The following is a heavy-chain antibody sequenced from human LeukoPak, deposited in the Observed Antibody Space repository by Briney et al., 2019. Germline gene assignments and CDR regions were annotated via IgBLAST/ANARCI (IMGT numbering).Heavy chain of an antibody. CDR2: ISGIGAST. CDR3: AKSYNGYESKPDY. Sequence: GGSLRLSCAASGFTFSSYTMSWVRQAPGKGLDWVSVISGIGASTYYADSVKGRFTISRDNSKNTLYLQMNSLRAEDTAVYYCAKSYNGYESKPDYWGQGTLVTVSS. V-gene: IGHV3-23*01. CDR1: GFTFSSYT. J-gene: IGHJ4*02. D-gene: IGHD5-12*01.